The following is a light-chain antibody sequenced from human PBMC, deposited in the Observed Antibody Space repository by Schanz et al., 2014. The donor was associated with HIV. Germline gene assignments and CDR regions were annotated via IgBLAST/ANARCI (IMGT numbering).Light chain of an antibody. CDR1: QSVSSY. CDR3: QQRSNWLT. J-gene: IGKJ4*01. V-gene: IGKV3-11*01. Sequence: EIVLTQSPATLSLSPGERATLSCRASQSVSSYLAWYQQKPGQAPRLLIYDASNRATGIPARFSGSGSGTDFTLTISSLEPADXAVYYCQQRSNWLTFGGGTKVEIK. CDR2: DAS.